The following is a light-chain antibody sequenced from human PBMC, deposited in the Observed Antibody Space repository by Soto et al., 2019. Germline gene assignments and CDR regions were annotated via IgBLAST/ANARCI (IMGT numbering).Light chain of an antibody. J-gene: IGKJ1*01. CDR2: SAS. V-gene: IGKV1-39*01. CDR1: QPIGTS. CDR3: LQGYNTFWT. Sequence: DIQMTQSPSSLSASVGDSVTVTCRASQPIGTSLHWYQQRAGKAPKVLISSASRLQSGVSSRFSGSGSGTHFTLTISSQRPEDSATYYCLQGYNTFWTFGQGTKVEIK.